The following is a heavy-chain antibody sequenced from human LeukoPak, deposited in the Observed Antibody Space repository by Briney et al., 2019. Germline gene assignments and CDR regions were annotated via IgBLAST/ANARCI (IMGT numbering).Heavy chain of an antibody. V-gene: IGHV3-48*02. J-gene: IGHJ4*02. CDR2: ISSSSSMI. D-gene: IGHD4-17*01. CDR3: ARDYGDLPARVPYFDY. CDR1: GFTFSSYS. Sequence: GGSLRLSCAASGFTFSSYSMNWVRQAPGKGLEWVSYISSSSSMIYYADSVKGRFTIPRDNAKNSLYLQMKSLRDEDTAIYYCARDYGDLPARVPYFDYWGQGTLVTVSS.